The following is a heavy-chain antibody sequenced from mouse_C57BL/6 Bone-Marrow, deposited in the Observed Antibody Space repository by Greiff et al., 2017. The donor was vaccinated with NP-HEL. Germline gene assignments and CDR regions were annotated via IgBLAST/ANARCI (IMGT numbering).Heavy chain of an antibody. CDR1: GIDFSRYW. D-gene: IGHD1-1*01. V-gene: IGHV4-1*01. Sequence: EVKLLESGGGLVQPGGSLKLSCAASGIDFSRYWMSWVRRAPGKGLEWIGEINPDSSTINYAPSLKDKFIISRDNAKNTLYLQMSKVRSEDTALYYCARESSYYYGSSYWYFDVWGTGTTVTVSS. CDR3: ARESSYYYGSSYWYFDV. J-gene: IGHJ1*03. CDR2: INPDSSTI.